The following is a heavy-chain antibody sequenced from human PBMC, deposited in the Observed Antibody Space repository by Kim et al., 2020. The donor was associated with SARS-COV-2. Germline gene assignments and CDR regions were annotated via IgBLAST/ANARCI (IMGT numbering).Heavy chain of an antibody. V-gene: IGHV4-4*02. D-gene: IGHD2-15*01. J-gene: IGHJ4*02. CDR3: AREDCSGGSCYGGYFDY. CDR2: IYHSGST. Sequence: SETLSLTCAVSGGSISSSNWWSWVRQPPGKGLEWIGEIYHSGSTNYNPSLKSRVTISVDKSKNQFSLKLSSVTAADTAVYYCAREDCSGGSCYGGYFDYWGQGTLVTVSS. CDR1: GGSISSSNW.